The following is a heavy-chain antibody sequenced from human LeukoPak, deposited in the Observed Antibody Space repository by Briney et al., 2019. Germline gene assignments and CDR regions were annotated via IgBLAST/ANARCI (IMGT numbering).Heavy chain of an antibody. D-gene: IGHD5-18*01. CDR2: IYASGST. CDR1: GGSISSYY. V-gene: IGHV4-4*09. Sequence: SETLSLTCTVSGGSISSYYWSWIRQSPGKGLAWIGYIYASGSTNYNPSLKSRVIISVDMSKNQFSLKLNSVTAADTAVYYCARQGGYRGYMDVWGKGTTATVSS. J-gene: IGHJ6*03. CDR3: ARQGGYRGYMDV.